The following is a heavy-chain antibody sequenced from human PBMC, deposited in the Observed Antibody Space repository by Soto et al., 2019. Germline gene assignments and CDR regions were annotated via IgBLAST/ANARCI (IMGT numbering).Heavy chain of an antibody. D-gene: IGHD3-10*01. J-gene: IGHJ5*02. CDR2: IYHSGST. Sequence: QLQLQESGSGLVKPSQTLSLTCAVSGGSISSGGYSWSWIRQPPGKGLEWIGYIYHSGSTYYNPSLKSRVTISVDRSKNQFSLKLSSVTAADTAVYYCARGDLWFGELLYVGWFDPWGQGTLVTVSS. CDR1: GGSISSGGYS. V-gene: IGHV4-30-2*01. CDR3: ARGDLWFGELLYVGWFDP.